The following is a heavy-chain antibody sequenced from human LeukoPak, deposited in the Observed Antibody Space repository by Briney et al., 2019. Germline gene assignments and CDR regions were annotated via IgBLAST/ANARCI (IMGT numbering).Heavy chain of an antibody. CDR1: GGSISSGGYY. CDR2: IYHSGST. Sequence: SETLSLTCTVSGGSISSGGYYWSWIRQYPGKGLEWIGSIYHSGSTYYNPSLKSRLTISVDTSNNQFSLNLSSVTAADTAVYYCAKVLRGTGNWFDPWGQGTLVTVSS. CDR3: AKVLRGTGNWFDP. D-gene: IGHD3-16*01. J-gene: IGHJ5*02. V-gene: IGHV4-31*03.